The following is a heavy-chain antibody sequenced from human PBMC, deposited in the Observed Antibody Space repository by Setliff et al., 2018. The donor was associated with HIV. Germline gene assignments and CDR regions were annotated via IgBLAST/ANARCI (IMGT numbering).Heavy chain of an antibody. CDR1: GYTFTGYY. D-gene: IGHD3-10*02. J-gene: IGHJ4*02. V-gene: IGHV1-2*06. CDR3: ARLSSRIGDLGPPFDY. CDR2: INPNSGGT. Sequence: ASVKVSCKASGYTFTGYYIHWVRQAPGQGLEWMGRINPNSGGTNYAQKCQGRVTMTRDTSISTASMQWSSLKASDTAMYYCARLSSRIGDLGPPFDYWGQGTLVTVSS.